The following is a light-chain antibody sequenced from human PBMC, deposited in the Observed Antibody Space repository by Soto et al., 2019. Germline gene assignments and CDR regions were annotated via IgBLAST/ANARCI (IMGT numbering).Light chain of an antibody. Sequence: EVLMTQSPVTLSVSPGERATLSCRASESVGSNVAWYQQKPGQAPRLLIYGAFTRATGIPARFSGSGSGTEFTLTISSLQSEDFAVYYCHQYDNWPPWTFGQGTKVEIK. V-gene: IGKV3-15*01. CDR2: GAF. CDR1: ESVGSN. J-gene: IGKJ1*01. CDR3: HQYDNWPPWT.